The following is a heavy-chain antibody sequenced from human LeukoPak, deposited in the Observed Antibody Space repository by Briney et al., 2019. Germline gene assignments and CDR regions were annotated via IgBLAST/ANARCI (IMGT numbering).Heavy chain of an antibody. CDR2: INQDGSEE. D-gene: IGHD3-16*01. J-gene: IGHJ4*02. CDR3: ARGYIDYVLIFGH. CDR1: GFTFSKYW. Sequence: AGGSLRLSCAASGFTFSKYWMTWVRQAPGKGLEWVANINQDGSEENYVDSVKGRFTISRDNAKNSLFLQMNSLRVEDTAVYYCARGYIDYVLIFGHWGQGTLVTVSS. V-gene: IGHV3-7*04.